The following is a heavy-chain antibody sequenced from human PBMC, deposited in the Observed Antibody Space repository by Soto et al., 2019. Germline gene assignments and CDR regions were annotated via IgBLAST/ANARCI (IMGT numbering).Heavy chain of an antibody. CDR3: ARAKRYNWNSCYGMDV. CDR1: GFTFSSYE. D-gene: IGHD1-7*01. Sequence: GGSLRLSCAASGFTFSSYEMNWVRQAPGKGLEWVSYISSSGSTIYYADSVKGRFTISRDNAKNSLYLQMNSLRAEDTAVYYCARAKRYNWNSCYGMDVWGQGTTVTVSS. J-gene: IGHJ6*02. V-gene: IGHV3-48*03. CDR2: ISSSGSTI.